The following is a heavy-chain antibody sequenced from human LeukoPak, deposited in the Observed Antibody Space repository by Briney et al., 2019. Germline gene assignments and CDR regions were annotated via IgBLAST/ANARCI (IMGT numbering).Heavy chain of an antibody. CDR2: IYYSGST. CDR1: GGSISGSSYY. CDR3: ARAPGGSGDY. D-gene: IGHD3-10*01. J-gene: IGHJ4*02. Sequence: SETLSLTCTVSGGSISGSSYYWGWIRQPPGKGLEWIGSIYYSGSTYYNPSLKSRVTISVDTSKNQFSLKLSSVTAADTAVYYCARAPGGSGDYWGQGTLVTVSS. V-gene: IGHV4-39*07.